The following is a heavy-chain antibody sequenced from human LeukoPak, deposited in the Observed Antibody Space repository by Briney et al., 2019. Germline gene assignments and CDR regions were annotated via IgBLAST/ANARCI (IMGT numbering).Heavy chain of an antibody. V-gene: IGHV4-59*01. CDR1: GGSISSYY. CDR2: IYYSGST. J-gene: IGHJ4*02. CDR3: ARALWGRSDFWSGHPYYFDY. Sequence: SETLSLTCTVSGGSISSYYWSWIRQPPGKGLEWIGYIYYSGSTNHNPSLKSRVTISVDTSKNQFSLKLSSVTAADTAVYYCARALWGRSDFWSGHPYYFDYWGQGTLVTVSS. D-gene: IGHD3-3*01.